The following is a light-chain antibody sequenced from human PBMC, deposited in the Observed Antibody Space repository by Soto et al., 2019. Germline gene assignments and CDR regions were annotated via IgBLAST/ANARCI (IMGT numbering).Light chain of an antibody. Sequence: DVVVTQSPLSLPFTLGQPSSVSCRSSQILVFSDGNTYLNWSHQRPGQSPRRLIYKVSNRDSGVPDRFSGSGSGTDFTLKISRVESEDVGVYYCQQYDTYWTFGQGTKADI. J-gene: IGKJ1*01. V-gene: IGKV2-30*01. CDR2: KVS. CDR1: QILVFSDGNTY. CDR3: QQYDTYWT.